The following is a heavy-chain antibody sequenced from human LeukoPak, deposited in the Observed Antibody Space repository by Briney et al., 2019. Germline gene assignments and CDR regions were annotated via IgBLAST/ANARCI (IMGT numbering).Heavy chain of an antibody. CDR3: ARGHPYYSGSYNYFDF. Sequence: GTSLRLSCAASGFTFSAYDMHWVRQAPGKGLEWVALISYDESNEYYADFVKGRFTISRDNSNSALHLQMNSLKPADTAVYYCARGHPYYSGSYNYFDFWGQGTLVTVSS. J-gene: IGHJ4*02. V-gene: IGHV3-30*06. CDR2: ISYDESNE. D-gene: IGHD3-10*01. CDR1: GFTFSAYD.